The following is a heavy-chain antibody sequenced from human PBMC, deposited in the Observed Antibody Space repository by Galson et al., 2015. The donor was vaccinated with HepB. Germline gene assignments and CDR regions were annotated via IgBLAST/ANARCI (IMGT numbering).Heavy chain of an antibody. CDR3: ARVRGSGSYPPRRAYYYYGMDV. CDR2: IIPIFGTA. D-gene: IGHD1-26*01. V-gene: IGHV1-69*13. Sequence: SVKVSCKASGGTFSSYAISWVRQAPGQGLEWMGGIIPIFGTANYAQKFQGRVTITADESTSTAYMELSSLRSEDTAVYYCARVRGSGSYPPRRAYYYYGMDVWGQGTTVTVSS. CDR1: GGTFSSYA. J-gene: IGHJ6*02.